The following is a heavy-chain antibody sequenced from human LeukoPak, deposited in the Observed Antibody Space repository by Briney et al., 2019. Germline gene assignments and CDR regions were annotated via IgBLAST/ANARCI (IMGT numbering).Heavy chain of an antibody. V-gene: IGHV4-4*07. CDR3: AGGYSYGLWYDY. Sequence: SETLSLTCTVSGGSISSYYWSWIRQPAGKGLEWIGRIYTSGSTNYNPSLKSRVTMSVDTSKNQFSLKLSSVTAADTAVYYCAGGYSYGLWYDYWGQGTLVTVPS. CDR2: IYTSGST. D-gene: IGHD5-18*01. J-gene: IGHJ4*02. CDR1: GGSISSYY.